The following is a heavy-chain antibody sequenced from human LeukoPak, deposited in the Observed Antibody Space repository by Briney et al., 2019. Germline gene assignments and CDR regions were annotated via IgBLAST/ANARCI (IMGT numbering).Heavy chain of an antibody. D-gene: IGHD6-13*01. Sequence: WGSLRLSCAASGFTFSSYARIWVRQAPGKGLEWVSAISGSGGSTYYADSVKGRFTISRGNSKNTLYLQMNSLRAEDTAVYYCSHLREQLVRRWGQGTLVTVSS. CDR1: GFTFSSYA. V-gene: IGHV3-23*01. J-gene: IGHJ4*02. CDR3: SHLREQLVRR. CDR2: ISGSGGST.